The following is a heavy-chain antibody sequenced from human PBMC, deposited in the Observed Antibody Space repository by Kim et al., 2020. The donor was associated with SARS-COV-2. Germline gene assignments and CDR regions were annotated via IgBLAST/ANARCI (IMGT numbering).Heavy chain of an antibody. CDR3: ARHAWRDYDFWSGYQWGPSGYFDY. J-gene: IGHJ4*02. CDR2: IYYSGST. D-gene: IGHD3-3*01. V-gene: IGHV4-39*01. CDR1: GGSISSSSYY. Sequence: SETLSLTCTVSGGSISSSSYYWGWIRQPPGKGLEWIGSIYYSGSTYYNPSLKSRVTISVDTSKNQFSLKLSSVTAADTAVYYCARHAWRDYDFWSGYQWGPSGYFDYWGQGTLVTVSS.